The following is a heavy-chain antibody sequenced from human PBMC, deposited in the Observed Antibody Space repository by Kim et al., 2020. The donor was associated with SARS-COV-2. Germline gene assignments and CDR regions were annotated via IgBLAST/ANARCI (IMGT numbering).Heavy chain of an antibody. V-gene: IGHV3-23*01. Sequence: YAAGSLKGRLTSSRDHAKYTLYLQMTSLSAEDTAVYYCAKTFSGYTFDYWGQGTLVTVSS. J-gene: IGHJ4*02. D-gene: IGHD5-12*01. CDR3: AKTFSGYTFDY.